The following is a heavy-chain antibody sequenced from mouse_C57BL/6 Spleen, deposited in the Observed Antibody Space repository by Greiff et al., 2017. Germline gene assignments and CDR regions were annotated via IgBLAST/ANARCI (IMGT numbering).Heavy chain of an antibody. Sequence: EVHLVESGGGLVKPGGSLKLSCAASGFTFSDYGMHWVRQAPEKGLEWVAYISSGSSTIYYAATVKGRFTISRDNAKNTLFLQMTSLRSEDTAMYYCASAVVADGDYFDYWGQGTTRTVSS. V-gene: IGHV5-17*01. CDR1: GFTFSDYG. D-gene: IGHD1-1*01. CDR2: ISSGSSTI. CDR3: ASAVVADGDYFDY. J-gene: IGHJ2*01.